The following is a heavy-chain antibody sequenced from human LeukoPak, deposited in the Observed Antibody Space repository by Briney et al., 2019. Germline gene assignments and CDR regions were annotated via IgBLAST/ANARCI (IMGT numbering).Heavy chain of an antibody. CDR1: GFTVSGNY. CDR3: ASGEWPQDY. J-gene: IGHJ4*02. D-gene: IGHD3-10*01. Sequence: QPGGSLRLSCAASGFTVSGNYMTWVRQAPGRGLEWVSLIYAGGNTYYPASVKGRFTISRDNSKHTLYLQMNSLRAEDTAVYYCASGEWPQDYWGQGTLVTVSS. V-gene: IGHV3-53*01. CDR2: IYAGGNT.